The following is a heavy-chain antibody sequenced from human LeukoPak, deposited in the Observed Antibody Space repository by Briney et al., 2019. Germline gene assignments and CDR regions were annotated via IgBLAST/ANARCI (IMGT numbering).Heavy chain of an antibody. CDR2: VHYTGTT. CDR1: GVPMSSYY. V-gene: IGHV4-59*01. Sequence: SETLSLTCSVSGVPMSSYYWSWIRQPPGKGLEWIGYVHYTGTTNYNASLKSRVTISLDTSKNQFSLRLSSVTAADTAVYYCASFLAHRSNDYWGQGTLVTVSS. J-gene: IGHJ4*02. CDR3: ASFLAHRSNDY. D-gene: IGHD2/OR15-2a*01.